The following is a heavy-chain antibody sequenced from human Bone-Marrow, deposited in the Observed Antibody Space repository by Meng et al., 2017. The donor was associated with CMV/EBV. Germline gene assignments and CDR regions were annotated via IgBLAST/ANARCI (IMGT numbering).Heavy chain of an antibody. CDR2: TRNKANSYTT. J-gene: IGHJ4*02. D-gene: IGHD3-9*01. CDR1: GFTFSDHY. V-gene: IGHV3-72*01. Sequence: GESLKISCAASGFTFSDHYMDWVRQAPGKGLEWVGRTRNKANSYTTEYAASVKGRFTISRDDSKNALYLQMNSLKTEDTAVYYCARELTEDYWGQGTLVTVSS. CDR3: ARELTEDY.